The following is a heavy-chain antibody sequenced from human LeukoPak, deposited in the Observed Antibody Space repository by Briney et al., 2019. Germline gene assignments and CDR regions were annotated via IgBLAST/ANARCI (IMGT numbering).Heavy chain of an antibody. J-gene: IGHJ4*02. D-gene: IGHD1-26*01. CDR2: ISSSSSTI. Sequence: GGSLRLSCAASGFTFSSYSMNWVRQAPGKGLEWVSYISSSSSTIYYADSVKGRFTISRDNAKNSLYLQMNSQRAEDTAVYYCARGVGATTLYFDYWGQGTLVTVSS. CDR3: ARGVGATTLYFDY. V-gene: IGHV3-48*04. CDR1: GFTFSSYS.